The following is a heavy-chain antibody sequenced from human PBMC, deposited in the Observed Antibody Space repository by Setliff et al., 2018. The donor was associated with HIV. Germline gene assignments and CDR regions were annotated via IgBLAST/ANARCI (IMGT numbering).Heavy chain of an antibody. CDR3: ARVPVAGANWFDP. CDR2: IFYSGST. D-gene: IGHD2-21*01. J-gene: IGHJ5*02. V-gene: IGHV4-61*01. CDR1: GGSVSSGNFY. Sequence: SETLSLTCSVSGGSVSSGNFYWSWIRQPPGKGLEWIGYIFYSGSTNYNPSLKSRVTISVDRSKNLFSLKLISVTAADQGVYYCARVPVAGANWFDPWGLGTLVTVSS.